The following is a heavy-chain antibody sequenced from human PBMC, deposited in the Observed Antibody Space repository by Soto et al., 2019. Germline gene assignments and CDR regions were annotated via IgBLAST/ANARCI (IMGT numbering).Heavy chain of an antibody. V-gene: IGHV3-48*02. D-gene: IGHD2-2*01. J-gene: IGHJ4*01. Sequence: EVQVVESGGGLVQPGGSLRLSCTATGFTFNTYTMNRVRQAPGKGLEWISYISPDGSMYYADSVKSRFTISRDNAKNSLYLQMNSLRDEDTAVYYCARDRDYAFDYWGHGTQVTVSS. CDR3: ARDRDYAFDY. CDR1: GFTFNTYT. CDR2: ISPDGSM.